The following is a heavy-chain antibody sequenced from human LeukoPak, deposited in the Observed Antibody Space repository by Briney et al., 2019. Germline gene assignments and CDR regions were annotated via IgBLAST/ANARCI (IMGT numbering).Heavy chain of an antibody. CDR2: ISAYNGNK. J-gene: IGHJ4*02. D-gene: IGHD2-2*01. CDR1: GYTFTSYG. CDR3: ARGGLYCSSTSCYGIEY. V-gene: IGHV1-18*04. Sequence: ASVKVSCKVAGYTFTSYGISGGRQAPGKGVNCMGWISAYNGNKNYAQKLQGRVTLTTDTSTSTVYMELRSLRSDDTAVYYCARGGLYCSSTSCYGIEYWGQGTLVTVSS.